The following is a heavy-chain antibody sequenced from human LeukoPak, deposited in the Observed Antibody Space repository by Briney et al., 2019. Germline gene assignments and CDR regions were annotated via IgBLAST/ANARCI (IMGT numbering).Heavy chain of an antibody. J-gene: IGHJ4*02. CDR1: GFTFDDYG. Sequence: GGSLRLSCAASGFTFDDYGMSWVRQAPGKGLEWVSGINWNGGRTGYADSVKGRFTISRDNAKNSLYLQMNSLRAEDTALYHCARGRYSSTWGNFDYWGQGTLVTVSS. V-gene: IGHV3-20*01. D-gene: IGHD6-13*01. CDR2: INWNGGRT. CDR3: ARGRYSSTWGNFDY.